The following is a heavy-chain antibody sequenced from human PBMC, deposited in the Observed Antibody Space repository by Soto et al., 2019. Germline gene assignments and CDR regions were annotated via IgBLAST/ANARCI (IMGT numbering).Heavy chain of an antibody. CDR1: GFTFTTFG. V-gene: IGHV3-30*18. J-gene: IGHJ6*02. Sequence: QVQLVESGGGVVQPGGSLRLSCTASGFTFTTFGIHWVRQAPGKGLEWVALISYDGHNKYYSDSVKGRFTISRDNYKNTLSLPMNSLRAEDTAVYYCGKDLQSYGDYNYYYYGMDVWGQGTTVSVSS. CDR3: GKDLQSYGDYNYYYYGMDV. CDR2: ISYDGHNK. D-gene: IGHD4-17*01.